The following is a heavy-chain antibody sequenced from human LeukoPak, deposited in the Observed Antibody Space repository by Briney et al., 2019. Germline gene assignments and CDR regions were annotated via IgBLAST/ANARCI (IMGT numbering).Heavy chain of an antibody. Sequence: SETLSLTCAVSGYSISSGYYWGWIRQPPWKGLEWIGSIYHSGSTYYNPSLKSRVTISVDTSKNQFSLKLSSVTAADTAVYYCARVVGYDFRRAFDIWGQGTMVTVSS. D-gene: IGHD3-3*01. V-gene: IGHV4-38-2*01. CDR1: GYSISSGYY. CDR2: IYHSGST. CDR3: ARVVGYDFRRAFDI. J-gene: IGHJ3*02.